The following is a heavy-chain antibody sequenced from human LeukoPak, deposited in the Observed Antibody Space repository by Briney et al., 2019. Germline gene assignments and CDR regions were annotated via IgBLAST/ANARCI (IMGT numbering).Heavy chain of an antibody. V-gene: IGHV3-9*01. CDR1: GFTFDDYA. CDR2: ISWNSGSI. J-gene: IGHJ4*02. CDR3: AKVSRQWLVSTFDY. D-gene: IGHD6-19*01. Sequence: GGSLRPSCAASGFTFDDYAMHWVRQAPGKGLEWVSGISWNSGSIGYADSVKGRFTISRDNAKNSLYLQMNSLRAEDTALYYCAKVSRQWLVSTFDYWGQGTLVTVSS.